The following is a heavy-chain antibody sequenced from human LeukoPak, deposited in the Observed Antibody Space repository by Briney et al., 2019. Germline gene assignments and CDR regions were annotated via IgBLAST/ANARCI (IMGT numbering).Heavy chain of an antibody. CDR1: RFTFSSYS. V-gene: IGHV3-21*01. D-gene: IGHD6-13*01. Sequence: SGGSLRFSCAASRFTFSSYSMNWVRQAPGKGLEWVSSISSSSSYIYYADSVKGRFTISRDNAKNSLYLQMNSLRAEDTAVYYCARDRLVWSNSSSWFDPWGQGTLVTVSS. CDR2: ISSSSSYI. J-gene: IGHJ5*02. CDR3: ARDRLVWSNSSSWFDP.